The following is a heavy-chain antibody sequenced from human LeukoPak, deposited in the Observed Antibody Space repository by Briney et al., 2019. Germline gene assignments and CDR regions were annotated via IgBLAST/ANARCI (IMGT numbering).Heavy chain of an antibody. CDR3: AKLQGTYDFWSGSRICWMDPECYMDV. CDR1: GFTFSSYG. D-gene: IGHD3-3*01. CDR2: IRYDGSNK. V-gene: IGHV3-30*02. J-gene: IGHJ6*03. Sequence: GGSLRLSCAASGFTFSSYGMHWVRQAPGKGLEWVAFIRYDGSNKYYADSVKGRFTISRDNSKNTLYLQMNSLRAEDTAVYYCAKLQGTYDFWSGSRICWMDPECYMDVWGKGTTVTVSS.